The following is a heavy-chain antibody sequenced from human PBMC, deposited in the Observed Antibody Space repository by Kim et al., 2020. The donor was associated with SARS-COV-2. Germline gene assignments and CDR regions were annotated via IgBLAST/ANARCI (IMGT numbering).Heavy chain of an antibody. J-gene: IGHJ4*02. V-gene: IGHV3-49*03. CDR3: ARGGLQFIVDY. CDR2: IRSTAYGGTT. D-gene: IGHD5-12*01. CDR1: GFTFGDYA. Sequence: GGSLRLSCTASGFTFGDYAMSWFRQAPGKGLEWVGFIRSTAYGGTTEYAASVKGRFTISRDDSKSIAYLQMNSLKTEDTAVYYCARGGLQFIVDYWGQGTLVTVSS.